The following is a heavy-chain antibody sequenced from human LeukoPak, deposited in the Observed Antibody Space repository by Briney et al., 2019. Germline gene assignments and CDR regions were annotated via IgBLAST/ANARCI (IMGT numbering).Heavy chain of an antibody. J-gene: IGHJ4*02. V-gene: IGHV3-48*03. Sequence: GGSLRDSCAASGFSFCSYDMYWVCQAPGKGLEWVSYISSSASTKYYADSVKGRFTISRDNAKSSLYLQMNSLRVDETAVYYCARALPSSWYSSTDWGQGALVTVSS. D-gene: IGHD6-13*01. CDR2: ISSSASTK. CDR3: ARALPSSWYSSTD. CDR1: GFSFCSYD.